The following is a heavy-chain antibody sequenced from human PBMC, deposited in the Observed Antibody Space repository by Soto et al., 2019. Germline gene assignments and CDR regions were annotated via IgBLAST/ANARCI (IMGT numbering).Heavy chain of an antibody. CDR2: ISGSGGSA. CDR3: AKGSSGWPGIDAFDI. V-gene: IGHV3-23*01. J-gene: IGHJ3*02. Sequence: GGSLRLSCAASGFTFSSYAMSWVRQAPGKGLEWVSAISGSGGSAYHADSVRGRFTISRDNSKNTLYLQMNSLRAEDTAVYYCAKGSSGWPGIDAFDIWGQGTMVTVSS. CDR1: GFTFSSYA. D-gene: IGHD6-19*01.